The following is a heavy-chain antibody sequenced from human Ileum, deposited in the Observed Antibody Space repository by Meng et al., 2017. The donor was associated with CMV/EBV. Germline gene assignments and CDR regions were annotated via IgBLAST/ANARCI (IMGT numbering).Heavy chain of an antibody. J-gene: IGHJ5*02. V-gene: IGHV2-5*01. CDR1: GFSLGSCGVG. CDR3: ARNHKADRFDP. CDR2: IYYTPSP. Sequence: CPFSGFSLGSCGVGVGSIHQPPGRALEWLALIYYTPSPSSTPSLPSRLSITKDTSKNQVVLTMTSMDPVDTATYYCARNHKADRFDPWGQGTLVTVSS.